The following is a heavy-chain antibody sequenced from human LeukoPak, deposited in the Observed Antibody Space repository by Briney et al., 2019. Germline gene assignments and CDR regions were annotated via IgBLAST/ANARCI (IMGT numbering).Heavy chain of an antibody. J-gene: IGHJ4*02. Sequence: GGSLRLSCAASGFTFSSSAMTWVRQAPGKGLGWVSDISGGGDITYYADSVKGRFTISRDNSKNTLYLQMNSLRAEDTAVYYCAKVMLRMVRGVSFDYWGQGTLVTVSS. CDR1: GFTFSSSA. CDR2: ISGGGDIT. V-gene: IGHV3-23*01. CDR3: AKVMLRMVRGVSFDY. D-gene: IGHD3-10*01.